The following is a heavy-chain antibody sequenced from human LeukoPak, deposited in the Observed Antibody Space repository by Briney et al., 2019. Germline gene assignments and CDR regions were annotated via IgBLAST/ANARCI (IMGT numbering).Heavy chain of an antibody. V-gene: IGHV4-59*01. CDR3: ARDGSGSYYNLVPFDY. CDR1: GGSISSYY. D-gene: IGHD3-10*01. J-gene: IGHJ4*02. Sequence: SETLSLTRTVSGGSISSYYWSWIRQPPGKGLEWIGYIYYSGSTNYNPSLKSRVTISVDTSKNQFSLKLSSVTAADTAVYYCARDGSGSYYNLVPFDYWGQGTLVTVSS. CDR2: IYYSGST.